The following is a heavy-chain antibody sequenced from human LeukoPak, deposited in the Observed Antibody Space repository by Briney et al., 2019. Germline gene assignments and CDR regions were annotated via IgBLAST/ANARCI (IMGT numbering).Heavy chain of an antibody. CDR1: GGTFSSYA. J-gene: IGHJ6*02. Sequence: EASVKVSCKASGGTFSSYAISWVRQAPGQGLEWMGRIIPILGIANYAQKFQGRVTNTADKSTSTAYMELSSLRSEDTAVYYCARDEGYDSSGYYIYYYYYGMDVWGQGTTVTVSS. V-gene: IGHV1-69*04. CDR2: IIPILGIA. D-gene: IGHD3-22*01. CDR3: ARDEGYDSSGYYIYYYYYGMDV.